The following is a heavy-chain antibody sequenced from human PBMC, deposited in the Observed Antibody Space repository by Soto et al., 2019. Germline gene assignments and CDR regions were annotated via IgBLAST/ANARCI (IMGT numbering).Heavy chain of an antibody. J-gene: IGHJ6*03. V-gene: IGHV1-8*01. CDR1: GYTFTSYD. CDR2: MNPNSGNT. Sequence: ASVKVSCKASGYTFTSYDINWVRQATGQGLEWMGWMNPNSGNTGYAQKFQGRVTMTRNTSISTAYMELSSLRSEDTAVYYCARALTYYDFWSGYLDYYYYYYMDVWGKGTTVTVSS. D-gene: IGHD3-3*01. CDR3: ARALTYYDFWSGYLDYYYYYYMDV.